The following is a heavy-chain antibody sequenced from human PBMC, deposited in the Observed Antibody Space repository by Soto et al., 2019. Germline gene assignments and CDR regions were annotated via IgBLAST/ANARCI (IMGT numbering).Heavy chain of an antibody. V-gene: IGHV1-2*02. CDR3: ARDRGEGHCSGGSCYSDSDYYYYGMDV. CDR2: INPNSGGT. J-gene: IGHJ6*02. D-gene: IGHD2-15*01. Sequence: GASVKVSCKASGYTFTGYYMHWVRQAPGQGLEWMGWINPNSGGTNYAQKFQGRVTMTRDTSISTAYMELSRLRSDDTAVYYCARDRGEGHCSGGSCYSDSDYYYYGMDVWGQGTTVTVSS. CDR1: GYTFTGYY.